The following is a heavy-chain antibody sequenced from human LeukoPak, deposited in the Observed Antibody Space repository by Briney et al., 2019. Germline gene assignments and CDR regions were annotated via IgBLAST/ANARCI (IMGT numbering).Heavy chain of an antibody. CDR1: GGSISSGGYY. Sequence: SETLSLTCTVSGGSISSGGYYWSWIRQPPGKGLEWIGYIYHSGSTYYNPSLKSRVTISVDTSKNQFSLKLSSVTAADTAVYYCARRDSSRWREGSFDIWGQGTMVTVSS. CDR3: ARRDSSRWREGSFDI. D-gene: IGHD4-11*01. J-gene: IGHJ3*02. V-gene: IGHV4-30-2*02. CDR2: IYHSGST.